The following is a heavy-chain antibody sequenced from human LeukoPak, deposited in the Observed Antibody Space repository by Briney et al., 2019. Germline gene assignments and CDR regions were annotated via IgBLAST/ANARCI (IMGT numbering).Heavy chain of an antibody. CDR1: GFTLSPYT. V-gene: IGHV3-64*01. CDR2: ISSNGGTS. Sequence: PGGSLRLSCAASGFTLSPYTMHWDRRAPGKGLEYVSAISSNGGTSFYANSVKGRFTISRDNSKNTLYLQMGSLRAEDMAVYYCARPYSSTWYFAFDIWGRGTMVTVSS. CDR3: ARPYSSTWYFAFDI. J-gene: IGHJ3*02. D-gene: IGHD6-13*01.